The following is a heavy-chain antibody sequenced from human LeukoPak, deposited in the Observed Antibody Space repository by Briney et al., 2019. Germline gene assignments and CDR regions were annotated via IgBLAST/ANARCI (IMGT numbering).Heavy chain of an antibody. CDR3: ATSGGDWFDP. Sequence: SETLSLTCTVSGDSISSSPYYWGWIRQPPGRGLEWIGNIYNSGGTYYNPSLKSRVTILVDTSKNQFSLKLNSVTAADTAFYYCATSGGDWFDPWGQGTLVTVSS. J-gene: IGHJ5*02. CDR1: GDSISSSPYY. CDR2: IYNSGGT. D-gene: IGHD3-16*01. V-gene: IGHV4-39*07.